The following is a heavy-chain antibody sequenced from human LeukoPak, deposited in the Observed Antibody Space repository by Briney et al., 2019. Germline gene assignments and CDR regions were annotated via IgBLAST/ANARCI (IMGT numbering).Heavy chain of an antibody. D-gene: IGHD6-19*01. CDR1: GGSISNYF. CDR3: VRHTTSGWYQVVY. CDR2: ITHSGST. Sequence: PSETLSLTCTVSGGSISNYFWSWIRQPPGKGLEWIGFITHSGSTDLNPSLKSRVTISVDASKNQFSLKLTSVTAADTAVYYCVRHTTSGWYQVVYWGQGTLVTVSS. V-gene: IGHV4-59*01. J-gene: IGHJ4*02.